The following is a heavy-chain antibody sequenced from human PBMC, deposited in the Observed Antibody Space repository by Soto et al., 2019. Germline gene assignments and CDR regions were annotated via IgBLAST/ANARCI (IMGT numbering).Heavy chain of an antibody. V-gene: IGHV2-5*02. J-gene: IGHJ4*02. CDR1: GFSLSTSGVG. D-gene: IGHD2-21*02. CDR2: LYWGDDK. Sequence: QITLKESGPTLVKPTQTLTLTCSFSGFSLSTSGVGVGWFRQPPGKALEWLALLYWGDDKRYRPSLKSRLTVTKDPSKNSMVLTKTNVDPADTATYYCADSPQVTVTTYFFDYWGQGTLVTVSS. CDR3: ADSPQVTVTTYFFDY.